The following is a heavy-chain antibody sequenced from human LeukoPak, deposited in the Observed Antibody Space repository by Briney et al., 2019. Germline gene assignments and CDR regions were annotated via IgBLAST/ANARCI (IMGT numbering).Heavy chain of an antibody. CDR3: ARGLRFLVV. J-gene: IGHJ6*02. CDR1: GGSFSGYY. V-gene: IGHV4-34*01. Sequence: SETLSLTCAVYGGSFSGYYWSWIRQPPGKGPEWIGEINHSGSTNYNPSLKSRVTISVDTSKNQFSLRLSFVTAADTAVYYCARGLRFLVVWGQGTTVTVSS. D-gene: IGHD3-3*01. CDR2: INHSGST.